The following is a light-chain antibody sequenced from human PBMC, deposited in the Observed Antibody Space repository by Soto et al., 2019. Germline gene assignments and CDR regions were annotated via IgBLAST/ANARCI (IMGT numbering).Light chain of an antibody. CDR1: SSDVGSYNL. J-gene: IGLJ2*01. V-gene: IGLV2-23*03. CDR2: EGS. CDR3: CSYAGSSTFV. Sequence: QSVLAQPASVSGSPGQPITISCTGTSSDVGSYNLVSWYQQHPGKAPKLMIYEGSKRPSGVSNRFSGSKSGNTASLTISGLQAEDEADYYCCSYAGSSTFVFGGGTQLTV.